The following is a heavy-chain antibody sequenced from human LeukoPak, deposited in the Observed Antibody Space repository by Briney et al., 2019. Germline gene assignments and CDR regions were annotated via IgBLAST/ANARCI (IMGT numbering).Heavy chain of an antibody. CDR2: IRYDGSNK. J-gene: IGHJ3*02. V-gene: IGHV3-30*02. CDR1: GFTFSSYG. CDR3: AKIRDRQPWGAFDI. D-gene: IGHD7-27*01. Sequence: GGSMRLSCAASGFTFSSYGMHWVRQAPGKGLEWVAFIRYDGSNKYYADSVKGRFTISRDNSKNTLYLQMNSLRAEDTAVYYCAKIRDRQPWGAFDIWGQGTMVTVSS.